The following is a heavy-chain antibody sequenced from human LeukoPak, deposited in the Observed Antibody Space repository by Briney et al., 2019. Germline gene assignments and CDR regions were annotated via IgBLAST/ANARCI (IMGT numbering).Heavy chain of an antibody. CDR1: GGSISSGSYY. V-gene: IGHV4-61*02. Sequence: SQTLSLTCTVSGGSISSGSYYWSWIRQPAGKGLEWIGRIYTSGSTNYNPSLKSRVTISVDTSKNQFSLKLSSVTAADTAVYYCARDVNHTPLRVDAFDIWGQGTMVTVSS. CDR2: IYTSGST. CDR3: ARDVNHTPLRVDAFDI. J-gene: IGHJ3*02. D-gene: IGHD1-14*01.